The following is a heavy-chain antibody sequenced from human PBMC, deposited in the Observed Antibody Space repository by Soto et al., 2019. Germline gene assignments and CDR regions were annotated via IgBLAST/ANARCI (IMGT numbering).Heavy chain of an antibody. CDR1: GFTFSSYS. CDR3: ARDSKGQLVLYGMDV. J-gene: IGHJ6*02. D-gene: IGHD6-6*01. V-gene: IGHV3-48*02. CDR2: ISSSSSTI. Sequence: EVQLVESGGGLVQPGGSLRLSCAASGFTFSSYSMNWVRQAPGKGLEWVSYISSSSSTIYYADSVKGRFTISRDNAKNSLYLQMNSLRDEDTAVYYCARDSKGQLVLYGMDVWGQGTTVTVSS.